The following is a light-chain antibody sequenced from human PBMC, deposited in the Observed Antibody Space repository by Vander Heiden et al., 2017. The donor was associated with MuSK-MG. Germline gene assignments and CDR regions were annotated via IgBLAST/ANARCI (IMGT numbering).Light chain of an antibody. CDR1: TSAAGVYNS. V-gene: IGLV2-11*01. J-gene: IGLJ1*01. Sequence: QSALTHPRSVSGSPGQLVTISCLVTTSAAGVYNSVSWYQQHPGKAPKLMIYDDSKRTSGVPDRFSGSESGNTASLTISGLQAEDEADYYCCSYAGTYRVFGTGTKVSVL. CDR3: CSYAGTYRV. CDR2: DDS.